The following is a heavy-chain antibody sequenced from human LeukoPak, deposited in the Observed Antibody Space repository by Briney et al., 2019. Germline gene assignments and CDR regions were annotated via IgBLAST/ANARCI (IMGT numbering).Heavy chain of an antibody. V-gene: IGHV4-59*11. CDR2: IYYSGST. Sequence: SETLSLTCTVSGGSISSHYWSWIRQPPGKGLEWIGYIYYSGSTNYNPSLKSRVTISVDTSKNQFSLKLSSVTAADTAVYYCARTAAAGIGGWFDPWGQGTLVTVSS. CDR3: ARTAAAGIGGWFDP. D-gene: IGHD6-13*01. J-gene: IGHJ5*02. CDR1: GGSISSHY.